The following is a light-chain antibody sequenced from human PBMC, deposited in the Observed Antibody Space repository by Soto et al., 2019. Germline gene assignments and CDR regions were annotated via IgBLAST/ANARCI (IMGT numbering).Light chain of an antibody. J-gene: IGKJ5*01. Sequence: DIQMTQSPSTLSASVGDRATITCRASQSISSWLAWYQQKPGKAPKLLIYKASSLESGVPSRFSDSGSGTEFTLTISSLQPDDFATYYCQQYNSYSITFGQGTRLEIK. CDR1: QSISSW. V-gene: IGKV1-5*03. CDR2: KAS. CDR3: QQYNSYSIT.